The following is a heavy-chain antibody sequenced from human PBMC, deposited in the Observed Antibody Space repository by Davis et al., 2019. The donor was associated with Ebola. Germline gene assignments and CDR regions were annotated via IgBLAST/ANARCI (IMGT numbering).Heavy chain of an antibody. Sequence: SVKVSCKASGGTFSSYAISWVRQAPGQGLEWMGGIIPIFGTANYAQKFQGRVTITADESTSTAYMELSSLRSEDTAVYYCASQSTVTTAPGYYYYYGMDVWGQGTTVTVSS. D-gene: IGHD4-11*01. CDR2: IIPIFGTA. V-gene: IGHV1-69*13. CDR1: GGTFSSYA. CDR3: ASQSTVTTAPGYYYYYGMDV. J-gene: IGHJ6*02.